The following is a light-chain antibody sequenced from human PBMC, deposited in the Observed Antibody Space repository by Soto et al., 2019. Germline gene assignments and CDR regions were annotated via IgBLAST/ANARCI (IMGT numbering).Light chain of an antibody. CDR2: EVS. CDR1: SSDVGGYNY. V-gene: IGLV2-8*01. CDR3: CSYTGSNNRV. J-gene: IGLJ3*02. Sequence: QSVLTQPPSASGSPGQSVTISCIGTSSDVGGYNYVSWYQQHPGKAPQLMIYEVSKRPSGVPDRFSGSKSGNTASLTVSGLQAEDEADYYCCSYTGSNNRVFGGGTKVTVL.